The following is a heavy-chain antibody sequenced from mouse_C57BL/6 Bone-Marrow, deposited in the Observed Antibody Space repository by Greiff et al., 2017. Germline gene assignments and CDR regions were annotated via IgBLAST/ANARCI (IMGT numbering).Heavy chain of an antibody. J-gene: IGHJ4*01. D-gene: IGHD2-5*01. CDR1: GYTFTDYY. V-gene: IGHV1-76*01. CDR2: IYPGSGNT. CDR3: ARERTYYSNFYYAMDY. Sequence: VMLVESGAELVRPGASVKLSCTASGYTFTDYYINWVKQRPGQGLEWIARIYPGSGNTYYNEKFKGKATLTAEKSSSTAYMQLSSLTSEESAVYCCARERTYYSNFYYAMDYWGQGTSVTVSS.